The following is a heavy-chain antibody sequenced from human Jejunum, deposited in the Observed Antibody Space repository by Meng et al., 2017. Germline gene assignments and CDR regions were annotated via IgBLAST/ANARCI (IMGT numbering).Heavy chain of an antibody. V-gene: IGHV3-23*01. J-gene: IGHJ4*02. D-gene: IGHD3-10*01. CDR1: GFTFINYA. CDR3: AKGLWGTGSHYNPCDY. CDR2: ISGSGSNT. Sequence: GESLKISCAASGFTFINYAMTWFRRAPGKGLEWVSGISGSGSNTYYADSVEGRFTVSRDNSKNTLYLQMNSLRVDDTAVHYCAKGLWGTGSHYNPCDYWGQGTLVTVSS.